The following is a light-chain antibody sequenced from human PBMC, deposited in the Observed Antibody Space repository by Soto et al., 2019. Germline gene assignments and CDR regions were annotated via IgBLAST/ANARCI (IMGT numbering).Light chain of an antibody. Sequence: QSVLTQPASVSGSPGQSITISCTGTSSDVGGYNYVSWYQQHPGKAPKLMIYDVSNRPSGVSNRFSGSKSGNTASLTISGRQAEDEADYYCSSYTSSSGVFGGGTQLTVL. V-gene: IGLV2-14*01. CDR1: SSDVGGYNY. CDR2: DVS. J-gene: IGLJ2*01. CDR3: SSYTSSSGV.